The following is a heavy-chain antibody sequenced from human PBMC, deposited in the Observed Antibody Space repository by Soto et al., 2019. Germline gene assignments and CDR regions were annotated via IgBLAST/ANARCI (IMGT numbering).Heavy chain of an antibody. D-gene: IGHD5-18*01. CDR3: ARHGYSYGGGYFDY. J-gene: IGHJ4*02. V-gene: IGHV3-66*04. CDR1: GFTVSSNY. Sequence: GSLRLSCAASGFTVSSNYMSWVRQAPGKGLEWVSVIYSGGSAYYADSVKGRFTISRDNSKNTLYPQMNSLRAEDTAVYYCARHGYSYGGGYFDYWGQGTLVTVSS. CDR2: IYSGGSA.